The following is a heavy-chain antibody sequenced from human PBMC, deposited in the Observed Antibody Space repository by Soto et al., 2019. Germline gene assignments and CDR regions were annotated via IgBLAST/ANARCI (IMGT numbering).Heavy chain of an antibody. J-gene: IGHJ4*02. CDR2: INPNSGGT. Sequence: QVQLVQSGAEVKKPGASVKVSCKASGYTFTGYYMHWVRQAPGQGLEWMGWINPNSGGTNYAQKFQGRVTSTRDTSASTAYMELSSLRSEDTAVYYCARGKLEQWLVLTNWGQGTLVTVSS. CDR3: ARGKLEQWLVLTN. V-gene: IGHV1-2*01. D-gene: IGHD6-19*01. CDR1: GYTFTGYY.